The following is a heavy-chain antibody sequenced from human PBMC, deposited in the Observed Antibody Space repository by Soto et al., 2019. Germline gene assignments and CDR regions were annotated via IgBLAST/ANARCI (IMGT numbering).Heavy chain of an antibody. CDR2: IYHSGST. CDR3: AKTNYGDYPV. V-gene: IGHV4-4*02. Sequence: VLWGPIGNLYGRRWVRQPPGKGLEWIGEIYHSGSTNYNPSLKSRVTISVDKSKNQFSLKLSSVTAADTAVYYCAKTNYGDYPVWGQGTLVTVSS. D-gene: IGHD4-17*01. J-gene: IGHJ4*02. CDR1: WGPIGNLYG.